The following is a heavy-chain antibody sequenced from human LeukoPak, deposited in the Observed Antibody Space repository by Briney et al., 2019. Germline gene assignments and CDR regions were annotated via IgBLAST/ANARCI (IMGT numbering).Heavy chain of an antibody. Sequence: SPSQTLSLTCTVSGGSISSGDYYWSWIRQPPGKGLEWIGYIYYSGSTYYNPSLKSRVTISIQTPKNQFSLKLTSVTAADTAVYYCAGDYGDLLTGIRFDTWGQGTLVTVSS. CDR3: AGDYGDLLTGIRFDT. V-gene: IGHV4-30-4*01. D-gene: IGHD4-17*01. J-gene: IGHJ5*02. CDR1: GGSISSGDYY. CDR2: IYYSGST.